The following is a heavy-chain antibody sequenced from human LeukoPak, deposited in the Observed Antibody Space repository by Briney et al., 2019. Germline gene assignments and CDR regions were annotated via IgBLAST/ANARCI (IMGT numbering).Heavy chain of an antibody. J-gene: IGHJ5*02. D-gene: IGHD1-26*01. V-gene: IGHV1-2*02. Sequence: ASVKVSCKASGYTFTGYYMHWVRQAPGQGLEWMGWINPNSGGTNYAQKFQGRVTMTRDTSISTAYMELSSLRSEDTAVYYCAREIVGAIWFDPWGQGTLVTVSS. CDR2: INPNSGGT. CDR3: AREIVGAIWFDP. CDR1: GYTFTGYY.